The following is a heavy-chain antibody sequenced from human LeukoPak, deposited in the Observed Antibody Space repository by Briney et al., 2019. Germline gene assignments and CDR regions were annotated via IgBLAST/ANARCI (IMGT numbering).Heavy chain of an antibody. CDR2: IKTDGSEK. CDR1: GFTFGNYW. D-gene: IGHD3-22*01. J-gene: IGHJ1*01. Sequence: GGSLRLSCEGSGFTFGNYWMGWVRQAPGKGLQWVANIKTDGSEKYYVDSVKGRFTISRDNAKNSLYLQMNSLRAEDTAVYYCATYSSLNRREFQYWGQGTLLTVSS. V-gene: IGHV3-7*01. CDR3: ATYSSLNRREFQY.